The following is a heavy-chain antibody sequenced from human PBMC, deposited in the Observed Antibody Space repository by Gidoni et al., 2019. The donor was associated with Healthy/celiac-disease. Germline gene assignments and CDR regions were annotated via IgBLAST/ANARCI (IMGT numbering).Heavy chain of an antibody. Sequence: EVQLVESGGGLVQPGGSLRLSCAASGFTFSSYAMSWVRQAQGKGLEWVSAISGSGGSTYYADSVKGRFTISRDNSKNTLYLQMNSLRAEDTAVYYCAKDNPENYDFWSGYYNDYWGQGTLVTVSS. J-gene: IGHJ4*02. D-gene: IGHD3-3*01. CDR3: AKDNPENYDFWSGYYNDY. V-gene: IGHV3-23*04. CDR2: ISGSGGST. CDR1: GFTFSSYA.